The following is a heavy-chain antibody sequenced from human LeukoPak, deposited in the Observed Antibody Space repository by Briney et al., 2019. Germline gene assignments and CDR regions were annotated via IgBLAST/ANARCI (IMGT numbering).Heavy chain of an antibody. CDR2: IEEYGNEI. CDR1: GFTFSSYG. Sequence: GGSLRLSCAASGFTFSSYGMHWVRQAPGKGLEWVANIEEYGNEIHYVDSVKGRFTISRDNTKTSLYLQMNSLRAEDTAIYYCAKRSATSSGYFDFWGRGTLVTVSS. V-gene: IGHV3-7*03. D-gene: IGHD3-22*01. J-gene: IGHJ4*02. CDR3: AKRSATSSGYFDF.